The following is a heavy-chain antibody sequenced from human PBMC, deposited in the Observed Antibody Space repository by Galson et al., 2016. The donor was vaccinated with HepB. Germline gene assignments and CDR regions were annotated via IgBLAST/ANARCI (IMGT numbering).Heavy chain of an antibody. Sequence: SVKVSCKASGYTLTSHGISWVRQAPGQGLEWMGWISANNGDTHFAQKLQGRVTMTSDTSTSTAYMELRSLRSDDTAVYYCAREGDLNPHWYIDLWGRGTLVTVSS. CDR3: AREGDLNPHWYIDL. CDR2: ISANNGDT. D-gene: IGHD3-16*01. J-gene: IGHJ2*01. CDR1: GYTLTSHG. V-gene: IGHV1-18*01.